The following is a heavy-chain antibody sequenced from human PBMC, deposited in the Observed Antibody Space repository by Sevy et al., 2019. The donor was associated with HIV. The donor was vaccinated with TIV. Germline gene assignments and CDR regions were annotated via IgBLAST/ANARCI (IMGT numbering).Heavy chain of an antibody. D-gene: IGHD2-21*02. CDR3: AKDNNRGCDRVNCYSYDYYVGGLDV. CDR2: ISWNSRNI. Sequence: GGSLRLSCAAFGFPFNDHAMHWIRQVPGKGLEWVSGISWNSRNIGYADSLKGRFTITRDNARHVGYLEMTSLRPEDTAFYYCAKDNNRGCDRVNCYSYDYYVGGLDVWGQRTTVTVSS. J-gene: IGHJ6*02. CDR1: GFPFNDHA. V-gene: IGHV3-9*01.